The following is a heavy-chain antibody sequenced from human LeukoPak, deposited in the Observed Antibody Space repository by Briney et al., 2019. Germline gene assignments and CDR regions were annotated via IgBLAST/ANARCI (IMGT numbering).Heavy chain of an antibody. CDR2: ISYDGSNT. V-gene: IGHV3-30*18. CDR1: GFTFSSYG. D-gene: IGHD2-15*01. Sequence: GRSLRLSCAASGFTFSSYGMHWVRQAPGKGLEWAALISYDGSNTYYADSVRGRFSISRDNSKNTLYLQVNSLRAEDTAVYYCAKGILDVQYCSGGSCYYFDYWGQGTLVTVSS. CDR3: AKGILDVQYCSGGSCYYFDY. J-gene: IGHJ4*02.